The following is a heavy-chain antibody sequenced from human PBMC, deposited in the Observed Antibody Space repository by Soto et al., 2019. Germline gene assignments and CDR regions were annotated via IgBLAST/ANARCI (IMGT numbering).Heavy chain of an antibody. CDR2: ISYDGSNK. CDR3: AKAGLPWYLDY. V-gene: IGHV3-30*18. Sequence: QVQLVESGGGVVQPGRSLRLSCAASGFTFRSYGMHRVRQAPDKGLEWVAVISYDGSNKYYADSVKGRFTISRDNSKNTLCLQMNSLRAEDTAVYYCAKAGLPWYLDYWGQGTLVTVSS. J-gene: IGHJ4*02. CDR1: GFTFRSYG.